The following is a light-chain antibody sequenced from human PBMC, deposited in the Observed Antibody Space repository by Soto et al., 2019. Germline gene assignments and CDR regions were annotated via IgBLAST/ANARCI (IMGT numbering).Light chain of an antibody. Sequence: DIEMTQSPSSLSASVGDGVTITCRASRSISNYLNWYQQRPGKAPKVLIYAASSLESGVPSRFSGSGSGTDFTLTITSLQPEDFATYYCQQSYDVPLTSGGGTKVEVK. CDR2: AAS. V-gene: IGKV1-39*01. CDR1: RSISNY. CDR3: QQSYDVPLT. J-gene: IGKJ4*01.